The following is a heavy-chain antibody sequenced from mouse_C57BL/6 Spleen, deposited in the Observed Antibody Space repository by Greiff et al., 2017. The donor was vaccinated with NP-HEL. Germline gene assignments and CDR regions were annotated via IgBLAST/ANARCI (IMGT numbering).Heavy chain of an antibody. J-gene: IGHJ3*01. D-gene: IGHD1-1*01. CDR2: IWGGGST. CDR3: AKHNGLLPFAY. V-gene: IGHV2-9*01. CDR1: GFSLTSYG. Sequence: QVQLQQSGPGLVAPSQSLSITCTVSGFSLTSYGVDWVRQPPGKGLEWLGVIWGGGSTNYNSALMSSMSIRKDNSKSQVFLQMNSLQTEDTAMYYCAKHNGLLPFAYWGQGTLVTVSA.